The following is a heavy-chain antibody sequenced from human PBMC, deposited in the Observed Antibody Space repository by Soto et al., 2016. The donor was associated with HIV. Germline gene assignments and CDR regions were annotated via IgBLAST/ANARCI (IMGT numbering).Heavy chain of an antibody. V-gene: IGHV3-23*01. J-gene: IGHJ2*01. CDR3: AKKGSMIAKDRNWYFDL. D-gene: IGHD3-22*01. CDR2: ISGSGSST. CDR1: GFSFSNYA. Sequence: QLLESGGALVQPGGSLRLSCAASGFSFSNYAMSWVRQAPGKGLQWVSGISGSGSSTYYADSVKGRFTISRDNSKNTLYLQMKSLRAEDTAVYYCAKKGSMIAKDRNWYFDLWGRGTLVTVSS.